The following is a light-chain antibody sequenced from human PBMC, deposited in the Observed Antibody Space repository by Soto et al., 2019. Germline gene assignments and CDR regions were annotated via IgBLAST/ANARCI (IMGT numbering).Light chain of an antibody. Sequence: EIVMTQSPATLSVSPGERATLSCRASPSVSNNLAWYQQKPGLAPRLLMYGASTRATGIPARFSGSGSGTEFTLTISSLQSEEFAVYYCQQYNNWPETFGRGTKVEIK. CDR3: QQYNNWPET. V-gene: IGKV3-15*01. CDR1: PSVSNN. CDR2: GAS. J-gene: IGKJ1*01.